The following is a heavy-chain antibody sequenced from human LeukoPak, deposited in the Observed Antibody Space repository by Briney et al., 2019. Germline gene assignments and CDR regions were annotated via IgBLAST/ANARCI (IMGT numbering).Heavy chain of an antibody. V-gene: IGHV3-11*01. CDR3: ARESKGLSVPFDF. J-gene: IGHJ4*02. Sequence: PGGSLRLSCAASGFTFSDHYMSWIRQAPEKGLEWLCYISDDGRAIYYADSVKGRFTLSRDNSQNSLSLLMSSLRAEDTAVYYCARESKGLSVPFDFWGQGTLVTVSS. CDR1: GFTFSDHY. CDR2: ISDDGRAI. D-gene: IGHD2-2*01.